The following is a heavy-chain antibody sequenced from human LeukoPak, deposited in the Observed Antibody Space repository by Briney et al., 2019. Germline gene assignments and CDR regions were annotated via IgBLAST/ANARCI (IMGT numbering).Heavy chain of an antibody. J-gene: IGHJ4*02. Sequence: PSETLSLTCTVSGGSIGTYYWSWIRQPPGKGLEWIGYIYYSGSTDCNPSLKSRVTISIDTSKNQFSLKLSSVTAADTAVYFCARNFPGVGCSGGSCYDYWGQGTLVTVSS. CDR3: ARNFPGVGCSGGSCYDY. V-gene: IGHV4-59*12. D-gene: IGHD2-15*01. CDR2: IYYSGST. CDR1: GGSIGTYY.